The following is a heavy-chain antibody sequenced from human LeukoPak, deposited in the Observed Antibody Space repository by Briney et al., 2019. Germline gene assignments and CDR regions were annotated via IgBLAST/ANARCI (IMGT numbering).Heavy chain of an antibody. Sequence: GGSLRLSCEASGFTFRNYGVPWARQAPGKGLEWVAVISYDGGSQYYADSVKGRFTISRDNSENTVYLQLNSLRVDDTAVYYCAKDRRMMSAYYGMDVWGQGTTVTVSS. CDR2: ISYDGGSQ. D-gene: IGHD3-16*01. CDR3: AKDRRMMSAYYGMDV. CDR1: GFTFRNYG. V-gene: IGHV3-30*18. J-gene: IGHJ6*02.